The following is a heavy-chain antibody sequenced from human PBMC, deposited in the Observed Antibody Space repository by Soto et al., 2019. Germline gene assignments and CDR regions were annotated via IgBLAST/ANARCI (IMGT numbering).Heavy chain of an antibody. CDR3: ARTAGGTYASAEYFQH. V-gene: IGHV3-53*01. Sequence: GGSLRLSCAASGFTFSSYAMHWVRQAPGKGLEWVSVIYSGGSTYYADSVKGRFTISRDNSKNTLYLQMNSLRAEDTAVYYCARTAGGTYASAEYFQHWGQGSLVTVSS. J-gene: IGHJ1*01. CDR1: GFTFSSYA. D-gene: IGHD6-13*01. CDR2: IYSGGST.